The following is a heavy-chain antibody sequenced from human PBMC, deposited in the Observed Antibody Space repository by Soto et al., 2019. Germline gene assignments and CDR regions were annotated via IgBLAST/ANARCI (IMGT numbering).Heavy chain of an antibody. CDR2: ISAYNGNT. D-gene: IGHD6-13*01. CDR3: ARDRAGSRWYGCSGAEFDY. Sequence: QVQLVQSGAEVKKPGASVKVSCKASGYTFTSYGISWVRQAPGQGLEWMGWISAYNGNTNYAQKLQGRVTMTTDTPTSTAYGALRSLRSDATAVYYCARDRAGSRWYGCSGAEFDYWGQGTLVTVSS. V-gene: IGHV1-18*04. J-gene: IGHJ4*02. CDR1: GYTFTSYG.